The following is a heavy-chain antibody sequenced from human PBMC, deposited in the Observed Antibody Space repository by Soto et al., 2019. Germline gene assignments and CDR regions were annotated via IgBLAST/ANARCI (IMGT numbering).Heavy chain of an antibody. D-gene: IGHD4-17*01. J-gene: IGHJ4*02. Sequence: GGLRLSCAASGFTFSSYAMSWVRQAPGKGLEWVSTINGLGDSTYYADSVKGRFTISRDISKNTLYLQMSSVRAEDTAIYYCTRGGYGDYVFDSWGQGTLVTVSS. V-gene: IGHV3-23*01. CDR1: GFTFSSYA. CDR2: INGLGDST. CDR3: TRGGYGDYVFDS.